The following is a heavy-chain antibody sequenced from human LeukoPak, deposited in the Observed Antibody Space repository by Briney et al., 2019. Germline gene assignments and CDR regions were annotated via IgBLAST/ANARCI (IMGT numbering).Heavy chain of an antibody. J-gene: IGHJ4*02. V-gene: IGHV3-48*03. CDR3: ARDLYGSGSFDY. CDR2: ISSSGSTI. CDR1: GFTFSSYE. D-gene: IGHD3-10*01. Sequence: GGSLRLSCAASGFTFSSYEMNWVRQAPGKGLEWVSYISSSGSTIYYADSVKGRFTISRDNAKNSLYLQMNSLRAEDTAVYYCARDLYGSGSFDYWGQGTLVTVPS.